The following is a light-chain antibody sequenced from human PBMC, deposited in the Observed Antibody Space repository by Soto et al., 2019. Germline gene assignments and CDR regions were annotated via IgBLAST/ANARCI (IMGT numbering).Light chain of an antibody. CDR2: EVS. CDR3: CSYAGSSTWV. V-gene: IGLV2-23*02. CDR1: SSDVGSYNL. J-gene: IGLJ3*02. Sequence: QSVLTQPASVSGSPGQSITISCTGTSSDVGSYNLVSWYQQHPGKAPKLMIFEVSKRPSGVSNRFSGAKSGYTAFLTISGLQAEDEADYYCCSYAGSSTWVFGGGTKLTVL.